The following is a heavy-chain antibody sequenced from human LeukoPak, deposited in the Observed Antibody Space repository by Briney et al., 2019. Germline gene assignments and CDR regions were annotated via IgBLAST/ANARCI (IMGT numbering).Heavy chain of an antibody. D-gene: IGHD3-22*01. V-gene: IGHV1-18*01. CDR1: GYTFTSYG. CDR2: ISAYSGNT. Sequence: ASVKVSCKASGYTFTSYGISWVRQAPGQGLEWMGWISAYSGNTNYAQKLQGRVTMTTDTSTSTAYMELRSLRSDDTAVYYCVLDSSGYSYFDYWGQGTLVTVSS. J-gene: IGHJ4*02. CDR3: VLDSSGYSYFDY.